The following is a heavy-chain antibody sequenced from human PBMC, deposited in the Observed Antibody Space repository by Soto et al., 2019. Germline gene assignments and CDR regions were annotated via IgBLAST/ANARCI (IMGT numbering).Heavy chain of an antibody. CDR3: ARAAMGGSSWPFDY. CDR1: GGSISSSSL. J-gene: IGHJ4*02. Sequence: SETLSLTCAVSGGSISSSSLWSWVRQPPGKGLEWIGEIYHSGSTNYNPSLKSRVTISVDKSKNQFSLKLSSVTAADTAVYYCARAAMGGSSWPFDYWGQGTLVTVSS. D-gene: IGHD6-13*01. V-gene: IGHV4-4*02. CDR2: IYHSGST.